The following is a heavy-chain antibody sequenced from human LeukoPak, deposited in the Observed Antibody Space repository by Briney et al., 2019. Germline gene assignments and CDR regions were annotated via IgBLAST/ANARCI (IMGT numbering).Heavy chain of an antibody. D-gene: IGHD3-3*02. CDR3: ARDPGFSSFDY. CDR2: INQDGSVK. J-gene: IGHJ4*02. Sequence: GGSLRLSCAASTLTFSTYWMTWVRQTPGKGLEFVANINQDGSVKNYVGSVKGRFTISRDNAKNSLYLQMNSLRADDTAVYYCARDPGFSSFDYWGQGTLVTVSS. CDR1: TLTFSTYW. V-gene: IGHV3-7*01.